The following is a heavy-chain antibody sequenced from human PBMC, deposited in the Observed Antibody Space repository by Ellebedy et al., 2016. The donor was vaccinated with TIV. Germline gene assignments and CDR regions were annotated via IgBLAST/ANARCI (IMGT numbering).Heavy chain of an antibody. Sequence: SVKVSXXASGGTFSSYAISWVRQAPGQGLEWMGGIIPIFGTANYAQKFQGRVTITADESTSTAYMELSSLRSEDTAVYYCARTDYDIVTGYPPHYYYRDVWGKGTTVTVSS. CDR1: GGTFSSYA. CDR2: IIPIFGTA. CDR3: ARTDYDIVTGYPPHYYYRDV. J-gene: IGHJ6*03. V-gene: IGHV1-69*13. D-gene: IGHD3-9*01.